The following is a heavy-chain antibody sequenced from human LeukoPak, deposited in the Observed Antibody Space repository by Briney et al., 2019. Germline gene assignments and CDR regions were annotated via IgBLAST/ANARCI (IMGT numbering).Heavy chain of an antibody. CDR1: GGSISSYY. Sequence: SETLSLTCTVSGGSISSYYWSWIRQPPGKGLEWIGYIYYSGSTNYNPSLKSRVTISVDTSKNQFSLKLSSVTAADTAVYYCARQVGSVTYLDYWGQGALVTVSS. J-gene: IGHJ4*02. D-gene: IGHD4-17*01. V-gene: IGHV4-59*01. CDR2: IYYSGST. CDR3: ARQVGSVTYLDY.